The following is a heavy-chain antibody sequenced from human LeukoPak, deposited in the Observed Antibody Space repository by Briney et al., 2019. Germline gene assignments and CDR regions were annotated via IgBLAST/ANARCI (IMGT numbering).Heavy chain of an antibody. CDR2: ISVYNGIT. CDR1: GYTFSNYG. V-gene: IGHV1-18*01. CDR3: ARGQQPSTRYPLYFFDY. D-gene: IGHD6-13*01. Sequence: ASVKVSCKASGYTFSNYGFSWVRQAPGQGLEWMGWISVYNGITNYAQKFQGRVTMTTDTSTSTAYMELRSLRSDDTAVYYCARGQQPSTRYPLYFFDYWGQGTLVTVSS. J-gene: IGHJ4*02.